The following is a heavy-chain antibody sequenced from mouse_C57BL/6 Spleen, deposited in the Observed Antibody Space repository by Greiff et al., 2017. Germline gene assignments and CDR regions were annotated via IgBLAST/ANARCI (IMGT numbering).Heavy chain of an antibody. V-gene: IGHV1-55*01. CDR2: IYPGSGST. CDR3: ARDYGSRGYFDY. J-gene: IGHJ2*01. Sequence: QVQLQQPGAELVKPGASVKMSCKASGYTFTSYWITWVKQRPGQGLEWIGDIYPGSGSTNYTEKFKSKATLTVDTSSSAAYMQLSSLTSEDSAVYYCARDYGSRGYFDYWGQGTTLTVSS. CDR1: GYTFTSYW. D-gene: IGHD1-1*01.